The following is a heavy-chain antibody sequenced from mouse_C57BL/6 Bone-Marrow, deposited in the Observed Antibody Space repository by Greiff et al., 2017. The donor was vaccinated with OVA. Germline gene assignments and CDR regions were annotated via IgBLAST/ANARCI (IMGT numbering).Heavy chain of an antibody. J-gene: IGHJ2*01. CDR3: ARERGIDY. CDR1: GFTFSSYA. V-gene: IGHV5-4*01. CDR2: ISDGGSYT. Sequence: DVMLVESGGGLVKPGGSLKLSCAASGFTFSSYAMSWVRQTPEKRLEWVATISDGGSYTYYPDNVKGRFTISRDNAKNHLYLQMSHLKSEDTAMYYCARERGIDYWGQGTTLTVSS.